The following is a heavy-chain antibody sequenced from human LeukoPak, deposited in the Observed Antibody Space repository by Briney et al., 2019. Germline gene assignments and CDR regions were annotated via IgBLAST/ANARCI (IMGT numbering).Heavy chain of an antibody. CDR1: GGSISSYY. J-gene: IGHJ4*02. Sequence: SETLSLTCTVSGGSISSYYWSWIRQPPGKGLEWIGYIYYSGSTNYNPSLKSRVTISVDTSKNQFSLKLSSVTAADTAVYYCARGSFLDILTGYYQEGGFDYWGQGTLVTVSS. CDR2: IYYSGST. D-gene: IGHD3-9*01. CDR3: ARGSFLDILTGYYQEGGFDY. V-gene: IGHV4-59*01.